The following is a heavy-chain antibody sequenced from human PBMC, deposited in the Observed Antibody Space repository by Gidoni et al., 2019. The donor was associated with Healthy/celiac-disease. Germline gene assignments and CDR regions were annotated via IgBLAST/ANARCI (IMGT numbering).Heavy chain of an antibody. CDR3: TTDLPTDITIDY. CDR1: GFTFSNAW. V-gene: IGHV3-15*01. D-gene: IGHD2-15*01. Sequence: EVQLVESGGGLVKPGGSLRRSCAASGFTFSNAWMSWVRQAPGKGLEWVGRIKSKTDGGTTDYAAPVKGRFTISRDDSKNTLYLQMNSLKTEDTAVYYCTTDLPTDITIDYWGQGTLVTVSS. J-gene: IGHJ4*02. CDR2: IKSKTDGGTT.